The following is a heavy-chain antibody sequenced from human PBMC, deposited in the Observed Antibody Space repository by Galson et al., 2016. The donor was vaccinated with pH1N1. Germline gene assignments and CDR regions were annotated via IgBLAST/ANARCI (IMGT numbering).Heavy chain of an antibody. Sequence: SLRLSCAASGFPFSHYYMGWIRQAPGKGLEWISYISGSDTTISYADSVRGRFTISRDNAQNSLYLHMNSLRAEDTAVYYCARDHFGWAFDVWGQGTMVTVSS. J-gene: IGHJ3*01. D-gene: IGHD3-10*01. V-gene: IGHV3-11*01. CDR2: ISGSDTTI. CDR1: GFPFSHYY. CDR3: ARDHFGWAFDV.